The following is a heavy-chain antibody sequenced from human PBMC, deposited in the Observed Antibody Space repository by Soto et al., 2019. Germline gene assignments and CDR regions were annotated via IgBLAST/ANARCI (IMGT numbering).Heavy chain of an antibody. CDR3: AKRRESGSYPAIDY. CDR2: IYYSGST. CDR1: GGSVSSGSYY. J-gene: IGHJ4*02. D-gene: IGHD1-26*01. Sequence: SETLSLTCTVSGGSVSSGSYYWSWIRQPPGKGLEWIGYIYYSGSTSCNPSLKSRVTISVDTSKNQFSLKLSSVTAVDTAVYYCAKRRESGSYPAIDYWGQGTLVTVSS. V-gene: IGHV4-61*01.